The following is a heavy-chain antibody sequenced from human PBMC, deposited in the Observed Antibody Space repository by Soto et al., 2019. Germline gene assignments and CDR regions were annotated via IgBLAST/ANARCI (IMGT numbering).Heavy chain of an antibody. Sequence: SETLSLTCTVSGGSISSYYWSWIRQPPGKGLEWIGYIYYSGSTNYNPSLKSRVTISVDTSKNQFSLKLSSVTAADTAVYYCAQPGSTYYPAPFDFWGQGTLVTVSS. CDR1: GGSISSYY. J-gene: IGHJ4*02. CDR2: IYYSGST. D-gene: IGHD2-2*01. CDR3: AQPGSTYYPAPFDF. V-gene: IGHV4-59*01.